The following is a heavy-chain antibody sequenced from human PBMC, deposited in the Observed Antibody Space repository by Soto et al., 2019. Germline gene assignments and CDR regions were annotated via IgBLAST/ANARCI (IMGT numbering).Heavy chain of an antibody. J-gene: IGHJ6*02. V-gene: IGHV1-18*04. D-gene: IGHD2-15*01. CDR2: ISAYNGNT. CDR1: GYTFTSYG. CDR3: ARTGYCSGGSCYSGPYYYYGMDV. Sequence: ASVKVSCKASGYTFTSYGISWVRQAPGQGLEWMGWISAYNGNTNHAQKLQGRVTMTTDTSTNTAYMELRSLRSDDTAVYYCARTGYCSGGSCYSGPYYYYGMDVWGQGTTVPVSS.